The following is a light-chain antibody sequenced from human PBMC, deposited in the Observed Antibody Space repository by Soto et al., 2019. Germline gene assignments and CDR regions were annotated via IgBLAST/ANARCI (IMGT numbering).Light chain of an antibody. J-gene: IGKJ4*01. Sequence: DIQMTQSPSTLSGSVGDRVTITCRASQTISSWLAWYQQKAGQAPKLLIYAASTLESGVSLRFSGSGSGTDFTLTISSLQPEDVATYYCQHLNSYPRALAFGGGTKVDIK. CDR1: QTISSW. CDR2: AAS. V-gene: IGKV1-5*01. CDR3: QHLNSYPRALA.